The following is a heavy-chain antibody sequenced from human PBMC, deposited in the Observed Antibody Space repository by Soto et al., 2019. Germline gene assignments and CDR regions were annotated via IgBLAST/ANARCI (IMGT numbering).Heavy chain of an antibody. Sequence: QITLKESGPTLVKPTQTLTLTCTFSGFSLSTSGVGVGWIRQPPGTALEWLAVIYWDDSYHYSPSLRSRLTITKDTSKNQVVLTMTNMDPVDTATYYCAHKGYGDYPLDYWRQGTLVTVSA. J-gene: IGHJ4*02. CDR1: GFSLSTSGVG. CDR3: AHKGYGDYPLDY. CDR2: IYWDDSY. D-gene: IGHD4-17*01. V-gene: IGHV2-5*02.